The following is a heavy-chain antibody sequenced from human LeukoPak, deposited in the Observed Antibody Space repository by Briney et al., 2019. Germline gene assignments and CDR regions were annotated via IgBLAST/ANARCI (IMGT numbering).Heavy chain of an antibody. V-gene: IGHV4-61*01. CDR3: ARAPAEMAPSWYFDL. CDR1: GGSVSSGSYY. Sequence: SETLSLTCTVSGGSVSSGSYYWSWIRQPPGKGLEWIGYIYYSGSTNYNPSLKSRVTISVDTSKNQFSLKLSSVTAADTAVYYCARAPAEMAPSWYFDLWGRGTLVTVSS. CDR2: IYYSGST. D-gene: IGHD5-24*01. J-gene: IGHJ2*01.